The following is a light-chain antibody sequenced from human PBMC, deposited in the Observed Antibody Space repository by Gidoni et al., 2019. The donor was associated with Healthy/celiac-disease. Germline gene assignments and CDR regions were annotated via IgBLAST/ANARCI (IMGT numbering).Light chain of an antibody. CDR2: WAS. CDR1: QRVLYSSNNPNY. J-gene: IGKJ1*01. V-gene: IGKV4-1*01. Sequence: DIVLTQSPDSLAVSLGERATINCKSNQRVLYSSNNPNYLAWYQQKPGQPPKLLIYWASTRESGVPDRFSGSGSGTDFTLTISSLQAEDVAVYYCQQYYSALRTFGQGTKVEIK. CDR3: QQYYSALRT.